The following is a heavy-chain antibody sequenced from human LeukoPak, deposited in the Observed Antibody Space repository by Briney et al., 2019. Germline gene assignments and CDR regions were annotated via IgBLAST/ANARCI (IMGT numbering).Heavy chain of an antibody. CDR2: ISSGGSTI. V-gene: IGHV3-11*01. D-gene: IGHD3-22*01. Sequence: PGRSLRLSCAASGFTFSDYYMSWIRQAPGKGLEWVSYISSGGSTIYYADSVKDRFTISRDNAKNSLYLQMNSLRAEDTAVYYCARDPGFGSGYYYYYYGMDVWGQGTTVTVSS. CDR1: GFTFSDYY. J-gene: IGHJ6*02. CDR3: ARDPGFGSGYYYYYYGMDV.